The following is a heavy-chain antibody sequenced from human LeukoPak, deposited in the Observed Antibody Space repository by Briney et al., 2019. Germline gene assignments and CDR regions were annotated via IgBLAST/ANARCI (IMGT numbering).Heavy chain of an antibody. J-gene: IGHJ6*03. V-gene: IGHV1-69*13. D-gene: IGHD2-21*02. CDR2: IRPMFGTT. Sequence: ASVKVCCSASRGTFSSNAINWVRRAPGQGLEWRGGIRPMFGTTKYAQKWHDRVTITSDQSTATVHMELSSLRSEDTAVYYCARVYCGGDCYNYYYYYMDVWGEGTTVTVAS. CDR3: ARVYCGGDCYNYYYYYMDV. CDR1: RGTFSSNA.